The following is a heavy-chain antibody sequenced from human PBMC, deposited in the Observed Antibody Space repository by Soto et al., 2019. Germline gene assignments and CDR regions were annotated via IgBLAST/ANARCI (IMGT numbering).Heavy chain of an antibody. D-gene: IGHD6-19*01. CDR2: IYYSGST. V-gene: IGHV4-59*01. J-gene: IGHJ4*02. CDR3: ARVRRTYSSGWYGFDY. CDR1: GGSISSYY. Sequence: PSETLSLTCTVSGGSISSYYWIWIRQPPGKGLEWIGYIYYSGSTNYNPSLKSRVTISVDTSKNQFSLKLSSVTAADTAVYYCARVRRTYSSGWYGFDYWGQGTLVTVSS.